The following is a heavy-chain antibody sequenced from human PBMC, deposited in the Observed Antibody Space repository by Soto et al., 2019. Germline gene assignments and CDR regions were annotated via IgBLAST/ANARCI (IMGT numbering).Heavy chain of an antibody. D-gene: IGHD4-17*01. Sequence: ASVKVSCKASGYTFTSYGISWVRQAPGQGLEWMGWISAYNGNTNYAQKLQGRVTMTTDTSTSTAYMELRSLRSDDTAVYYCASSTVSPGAFEIWGQGTMVTVSS. CDR3: ASSTVSPGAFEI. J-gene: IGHJ3*02. CDR2: ISAYNGNT. CDR1: GYTFTSYG. V-gene: IGHV1-18*01.